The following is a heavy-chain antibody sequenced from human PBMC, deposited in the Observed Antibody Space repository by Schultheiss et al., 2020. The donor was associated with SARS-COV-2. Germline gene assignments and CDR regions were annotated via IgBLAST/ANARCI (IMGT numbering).Heavy chain of an antibody. CDR3: ARYGYCSGGSCSFDY. D-gene: IGHD2-15*01. Sequence: ESLKISCKGSGYSFTSYWIGWVRQMPGKGLEWMGIIYPGDSDPRYSPSFQGQVTISADKSISTAYLQWSSLKASDTAMYYCARYGYCSGGSCSFDYWGQGTLVTVSS. V-gene: IGHV5-51*01. J-gene: IGHJ4*02. CDR2: IYPGDSDP. CDR1: GYSFTSYW.